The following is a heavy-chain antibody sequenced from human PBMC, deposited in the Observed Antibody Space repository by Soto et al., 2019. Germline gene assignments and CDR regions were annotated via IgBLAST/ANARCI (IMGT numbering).Heavy chain of an antibody. D-gene: IGHD1-26*01. CDR1: GFTFSNYA. V-gene: IGHV3-23*01. Sequence: EVQLLESGGGLVQPGGSLRLSCAASGFTFSNYAMSWVRQAPGKGLEWVSTISSSGVSTYYADSVKGRFTISREKSKSTLYLRLNRMRAADTAKYYWAKVPTRHWMGSFWFDSCGQGTLGTVSS. CDR2: ISSSGVST. CDR3: AKVPTRHWMGSFWFDS. J-gene: IGHJ5*01.